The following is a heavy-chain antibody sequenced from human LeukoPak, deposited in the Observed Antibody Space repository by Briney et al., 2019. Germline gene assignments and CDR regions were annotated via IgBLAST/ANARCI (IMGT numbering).Heavy chain of an antibody. J-gene: IGHJ4*02. CDR1: GYTFAGYY. CDR3: ARHSDSAGFAR. CDR2: INPNSGGT. V-gene: IGHV1-2*06. Sequence: GASVKVSCKASGYTFAGYYLHWVRQAPGQGLEWMGRINPNSGGTSYAPKFQDRVAMTRDTSNSTAYMELSRLRSDDTAVYYCARHSDSAGFARWGQGSLVIVSS. D-gene: IGHD4-11*01.